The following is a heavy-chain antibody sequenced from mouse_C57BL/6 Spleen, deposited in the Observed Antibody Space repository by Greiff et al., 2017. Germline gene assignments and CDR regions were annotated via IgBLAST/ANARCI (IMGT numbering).Heavy chain of an antibody. J-gene: IGHJ4*01. V-gene: IGHV5-16*01. Sequence: EVQLVESEGGLVQPGSSMRLSCTASGFTFSDYYMAWVRQVPEKGLEWVANINYDGSSTYYLDSLKSRFIISRDNAKNILYLQMSSLKSEDTATYYCARDGHDDYAMDYWGQGTSVTVSS. CDR3: ARDGHDDYAMDY. CDR2: INYDGSST. D-gene: IGHD2-12*01. CDR1: GFTFSDYY.